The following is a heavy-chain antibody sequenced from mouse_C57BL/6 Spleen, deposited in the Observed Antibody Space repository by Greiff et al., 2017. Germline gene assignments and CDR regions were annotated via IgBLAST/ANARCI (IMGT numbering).Heavy chain of an antibody. CDR3: VRDCDYDYEDWYFDV. J-gene: IGHJ1*03. CDR1: GFTFNTYA. CDR2: IRSKSSNYAT. V-gene: IGHV10-3*01. D-gene: IGHD2-4*01. Sequence: EVKLVESGGGLVQPKGSLKLSCAASGFTFNTYAMHWVRQAPGKGLEWVARIRSKSSNYATYYADSVKDRFTISRDDSQSMLYLQMNNLKTEDTAMYYCVRDCDYDYEDWYFDVWGTGTTVTVSS.